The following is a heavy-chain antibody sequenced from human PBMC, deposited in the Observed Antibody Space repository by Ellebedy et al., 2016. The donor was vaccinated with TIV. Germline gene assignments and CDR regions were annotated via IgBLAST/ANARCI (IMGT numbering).Heavy chain of an antibody. CDR1: GYTFTSYG. D-gene: IGHD3-22*01. V-gene: IGHV1-69*13. CDR2: IIPIFGTA. J-gene: IGHJ4*02. CDR3: AREYYDSSGYFDY. Sequence: ASVKVSCKASGYTFTSYGISWVRQAPGQGLEWMGGIIPIFGTANYAQKFQGRVTITADESTSTAYMELSSLRSEDTAVYYCAREYYDSSGYFDYWGQGTLVTVSS.